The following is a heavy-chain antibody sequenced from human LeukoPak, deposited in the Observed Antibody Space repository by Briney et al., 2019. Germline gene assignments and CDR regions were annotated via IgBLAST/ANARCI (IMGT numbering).Heavy chain of an antibody. Sequence: SCKASGYTFTSYYMHWVRQAPGKGLEWVAVISYDGSNKYYADSVKGRFTISRDNSKNTLYLQMNSLRAEDTAVYYCAKVKRRGNYYYYYMDVWGKGTTVTVSS. J-gene: IGHJ6*03. V-gene: IGHV3-30*18. CDR3: AKVKRRGNYYYYYMDV. CDR2: ISYDGSNK. D-gene: IGHD3-16*01. CDR1: GYTFTSYY.